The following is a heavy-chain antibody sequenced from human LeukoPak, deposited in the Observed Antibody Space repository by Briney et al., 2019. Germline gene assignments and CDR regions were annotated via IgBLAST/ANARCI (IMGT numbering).Heavy chain of an antibody. J-gene: IGHJ4*02. V-gene: IGHV3-53*01. D-gene: IGHD3-16*01. CDR2: IYSGGST. CDR3: AITLPGGGVDY. Sequence: GGSLRLSCAASGFTVSSNYMSWVRQAPGKGLEWVSVIYSGGSTYYADSVKGRFTISRDNSKNTLYPQMNSLRAEDTAVYYCAITLPGGGVDYWGQGTLVTVSS. CDR1: GFTVSSNY.